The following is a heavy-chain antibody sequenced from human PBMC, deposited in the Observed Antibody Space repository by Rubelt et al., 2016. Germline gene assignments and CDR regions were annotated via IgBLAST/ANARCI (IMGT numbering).Heavy chain of an antibody. CDR1: GFTFSSYP. Sequence: EMQVVESGGGLVKPGGSLRLSCAGSGFTFSSYPMTWVRQAPGKGLEWVSSISGSGGSTYSADSVKGRFTISRDSSKNTLYLQMNSLRAEDTAVDYCAREEYSGYTNDYWGQGTLVTVSS. V-gene: IGHV3-23*04. D-gene: IGHD1-26*01. CDR3: AREEYSGYTNDY. J-gene: IGHJ4*02. CDR2: ISGSGGST.